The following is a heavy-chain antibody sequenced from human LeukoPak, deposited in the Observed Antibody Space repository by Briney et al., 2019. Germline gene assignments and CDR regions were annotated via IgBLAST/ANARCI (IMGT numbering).Heavy chain of an antibody. CDR1: GFTFSDYY. J-gene: IGHJ4*02. CDR3: ARSSSGSYLNADY. D-gene: IGHD1-26*01. Sequence: GGSLRLSCAASGFTFSDYYMSWIRQAPGKGLGWVSYISSSGSTIYYADSVKGRFTISRDNAKNSLYLQMNSLRAEDTAVYYCARSSSGSYLNADYWGQGTLVTVSS. V-gene: IGHV3-11*04. CDR2: ISSSGSTI.